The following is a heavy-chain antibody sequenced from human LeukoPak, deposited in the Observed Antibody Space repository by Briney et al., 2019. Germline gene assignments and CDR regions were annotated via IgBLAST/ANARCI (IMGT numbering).Heavy chain of an antibody. CDR1: GYTFTGYY. CDR2: INPNSGGT. V-gene: IGHV1-2*02. CDR3: ARASYA. Sequence: ASVKVSCKASGYTFTGYYMHWVRQAPGQGLEWMGWINPNSGGTNYAQKFQGRVTMTRDTSISTVYMELNGLIFDDTAVYFCARASYAWGQGSLVTVSS. D-gene: IGHD3-16*02. J-gene: IGHJ5*02.